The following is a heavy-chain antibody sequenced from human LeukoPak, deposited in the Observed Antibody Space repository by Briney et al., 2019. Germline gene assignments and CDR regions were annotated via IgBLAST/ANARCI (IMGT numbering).Heavy chain of an antibody. CDR1: GFTFSSYG. D-gene: IGHD6-19*01. V-gene: IGHV3-33*06. CDR3: AKELGSGWSLRGLDY. CDR2: IWYDGSNK. Sequence: GGSLRLSCAASGFTFSSYGMHWVRQAPGKGLEWVAGIWYDGSNKYYADSVKGRFTISRDNSKNTLYLQMNSLRAEDTAVYYCAKELGSGWSLRGLDYWGQGTLVTVSS. J-gene: IGHJ4*02.